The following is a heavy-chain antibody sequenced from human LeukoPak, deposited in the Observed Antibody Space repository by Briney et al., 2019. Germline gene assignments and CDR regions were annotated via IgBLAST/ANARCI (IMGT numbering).Heavy chain of an antibody. CDR3: ARRGCSGGSCYSGRYFWFDP. Sequence: SETLSLTCTVSGGSISSRSYYWGRIPQPPGKGLEWIGNLYYSGSTYYNPSLKSRVTISVDTSKNQFSLKLSSVTAADTAVYYCARRGCSGGSCYSGRYFWFDPWGQGTLVTVSS. CDR2: LYYSGST. J-gene: IGHJ5*02. V-gene: IGHV4-39*07. CDR1: GGSISSRSYY. D-gene: IGHD2-15*01.